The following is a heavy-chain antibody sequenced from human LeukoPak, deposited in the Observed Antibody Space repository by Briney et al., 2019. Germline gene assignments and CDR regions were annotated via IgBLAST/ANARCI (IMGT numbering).Heavy chain of an antibody. D-gene: IGHD2-15*01. CDR3: ARVRCSGGSCPYYYYYYYMDV. J-gene: IGHJ6*03. Sequence: SETLSLTCSVSGGSISSSSHSWGWIRQSPGKGLEWIGSIYYSGSTFYNPSLKSRVTISVDRSKNQFSLKLRFVTAADTAVYYCARVRCSGGSCPYYYYYYYMDVWGKGTTVTVSS. CDR2: IYYSGST. CDR1: GGSISSSSHS. V-gene: IGHV4-39*07.